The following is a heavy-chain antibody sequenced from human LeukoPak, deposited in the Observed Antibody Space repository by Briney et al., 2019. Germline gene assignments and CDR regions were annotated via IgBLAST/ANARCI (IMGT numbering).Heavy chain of an antibody. CDR3: ARDGGRAFDI. V-gene: IGHV4-34*01. D-gene: IGHD4-23*01. CDR1: GGSFSGYY. Sequence: SETLSLTCAVYGGSFSGYYWSWIRQPPGKGLEWIGEINHSGSTNYNPSLKSRVTISVDTSKNQSSLKLSSVTAADTAVYYCARDGGRAFDIWGQGTMVTVSS. CDR2: INHSGST. J-gene: IGHJ3*02.